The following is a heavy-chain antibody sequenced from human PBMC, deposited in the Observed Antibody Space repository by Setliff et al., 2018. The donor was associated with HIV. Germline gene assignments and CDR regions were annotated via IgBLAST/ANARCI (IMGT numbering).Heavy chain of an antibody. J-gene: IGHJ4*02. V-gene: IGHV4-4*02. CDR2: IYHSGTT. CDR1: GDSISSSNW. Sequence: SETLSLTCAVSGDSISSSNWWNWVRQPPGKGLEWIGEIYHSGTTYVHPSLKSRVTISIDTFKSQFSLKLRSVNAADTAVYYCASWGAGGNSGFDYWGRGTLVTVSS. CDR3: ASWGAGGNSGFDY. D-gene: IGHD2-21*01.